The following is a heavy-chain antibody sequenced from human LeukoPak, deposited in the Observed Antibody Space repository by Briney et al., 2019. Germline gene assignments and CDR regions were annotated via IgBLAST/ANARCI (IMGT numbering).Heavy chain of an antibody. Sequence: ASVKVSCMASGYTFRDYYMHSVRRAPGQGLEWTGMINPSGGSTSYAQKFQGRVTMTRDTSTSTVYMEMRSVRSEDTCVYYCAGGGGGDWGNYTFDYWGQGTLVTVSS. CDR1: GYTFRDYY. J-gene: IGHJ4*02. D-gene: IGHD3-16*01. CDR3: AGGGGGDWGNYTFDY. CDR2: INPSGGST. V-gene: IGHV1-46*01.